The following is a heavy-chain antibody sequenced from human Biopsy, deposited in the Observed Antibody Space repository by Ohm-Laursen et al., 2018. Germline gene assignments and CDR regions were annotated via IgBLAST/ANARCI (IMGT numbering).Heavy chain of an antibody. J-gene: IGHJ4*02. Sequence: SQTLSLTCTVSGDSISTYYWSWIRQPPGKGLQWIGYIYYTGNTDYNPSLQSRVTISVDTSRNHFSLRLSSLTAADTAVYNCARGSNDFGGLYFPRWGQGTLLTVSS. D-gene: IGHD4-23*01. CDR3: ARGSNDFGGLYFPR. CDR2: IYYTGNT. CDR1: GDSISTYY. V-gene: IGHV4-59*01.